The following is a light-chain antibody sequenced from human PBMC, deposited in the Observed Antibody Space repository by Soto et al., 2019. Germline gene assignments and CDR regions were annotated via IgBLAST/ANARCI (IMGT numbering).Light chain of an antibody. Sequence: DIQMTQSPSTLSASVGDRVTITCRASQSIVRWLAWYQQKPGKAPKLLIYDASSLESGVPSRFSGSGSGTEFTLTISSLQPDDFPTYYCQQYNSYSRTFGQGTKVEIK. CDR1: QSIVRW. CDR3: QQYNSYSRT. CDR2: DAS. J-gene: IGKJ1*01. V-gene: IGKV1-5*01.